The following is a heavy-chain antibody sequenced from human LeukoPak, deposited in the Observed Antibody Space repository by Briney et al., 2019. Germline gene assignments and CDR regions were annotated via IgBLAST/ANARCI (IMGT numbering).Heavy chain of an antibody. V-gene: IGHV1-2*02. J-gene: IGHJ3*02. CDR2: INPNTGAT. Sequence: ASVKVSCTTSGYTFTGYFIHWVRHAPGQGLDWMGWINPNTGATNYAQKFQGRVTMTRDTSISTAYMELSSLRFDDTAVYFCARDPINGKADAFDIWGQGTVVTVSS. CDR3: ARDPINGKADAFDI. D-gene: IGHD4-17*01. CDR1: GYTFTGYF.